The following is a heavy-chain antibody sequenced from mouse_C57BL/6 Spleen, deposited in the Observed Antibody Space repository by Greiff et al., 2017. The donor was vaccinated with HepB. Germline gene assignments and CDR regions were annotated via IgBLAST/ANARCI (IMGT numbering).Heavy chain of an antibody. CDR2: INPNYGTT. CDR3: ARTDYYGSSLDY. J-gene: IGHJ2*01. CDR1: GYSFTDYN. V-gene: IGHV1-39*01. D-gene: IGHD1-1*01. Sequence: EVKLMESGPELVKPGASVKISCKASGYSFTDYNMNWVKQSNGKSLEWIGVINPNYGTTSYNQKFKGKATLTVDQSSSTAYMQLNSLTSEDSAVYYCARTDYYGSSLDYWGQGTTLTVSS.